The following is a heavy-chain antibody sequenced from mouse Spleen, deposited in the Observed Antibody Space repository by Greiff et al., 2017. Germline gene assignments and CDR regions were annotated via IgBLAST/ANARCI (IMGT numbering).Heavy chain of an antibody. CDR1: GYTFTSYW. CDR2: IYPGNSDT. D-gene: IGHD2-4*01. V-gene: IGHV1-5*01. Sequence: EVQLQESGTVLARPGASVKMSCKTSGYTFTSYWMHWVKQRPGQGLEWIGAIYPGNSDTSYNQKFKGKAKLTAVTSASTAYMELSSLTNEDSAVYYCTRLMITTGAWFAYWGQGTLVTVSA. J-gene: IGHJ3*01. CDR3: TRLMITTGAWFAY.